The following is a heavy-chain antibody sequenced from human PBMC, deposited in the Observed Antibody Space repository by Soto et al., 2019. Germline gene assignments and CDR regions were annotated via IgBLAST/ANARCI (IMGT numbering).Heavy chain of an antibody. V-gene: IGHV1-18*01. Sequence: VRLVQSGAEVNKPGASVKVSCQASGYTFTSCGISWVRQIPGQGLEWMGWISAYNGNTNYAQKLQGRVTMTTDTPTSTAYMELRSLRSDDTAVYYCAREYYYVPVVPEHCFDYWGQGTLVTVSS. D-gene: IGHD3-10*02. CDR1: GYTFTSCG. J-gene: IGHJ4*02. CDR2: ISAYNGNT. CDR3: AREYYYVPVVPEHCFDY.